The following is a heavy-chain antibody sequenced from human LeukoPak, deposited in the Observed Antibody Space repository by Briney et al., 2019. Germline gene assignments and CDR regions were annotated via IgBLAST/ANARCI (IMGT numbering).Heavy chain of an antibody. CDR1: GYTFTGYY. Sequence: ASVKVSCKASGYTFTGYYMHWVRQAPGQGLEWMGWINPNSGDTNYAQEFQGRVTVTRDTSISTAYMEQSRLRSDDTAVYYCARVGSSGWYVHPTLDYWGQGTLLTVSS. CDR2: INPNSGDT. CDR3: ARVGSSGWYVHPTLDY. V-gene: IGHV1-2*02. D-gene: IGHD6-19*01. J-gene: IGHJ4*02.